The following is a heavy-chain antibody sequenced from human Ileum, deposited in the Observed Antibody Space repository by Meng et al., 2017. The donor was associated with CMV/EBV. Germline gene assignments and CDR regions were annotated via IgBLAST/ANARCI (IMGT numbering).Heavy chain of an antibody. CDR1: GFTFSDTW. Sequence: VELVGSGGGLVKAGGALRLSCAASGFTFSDTWMSWVRQAPGKGLEWLGHIKSKTDGGTTDYATPVKGRFIISRDDSKNTLYLQMNSLKTEDTAIYYCIKISGRWVWGQGTLVTVSS. CDR2: IKSKTDGGTT. D-gene: IGHD1-26*01. V-gene: IGHV3-15*01. J-gene: IGHJ4*02. CDR3: IKISGRWV.